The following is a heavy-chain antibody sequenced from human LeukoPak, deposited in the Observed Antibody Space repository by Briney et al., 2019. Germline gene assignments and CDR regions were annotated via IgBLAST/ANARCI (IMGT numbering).Heavy chain of an antibody. CDR1: GYTFTGYY. CDR2: INPNSGGT. V-gene: IGHV1-2*02. J-gene: IGHJ6*03. CDR3: ARVWAAYYYYYMDV. D-gene: IGHD3-16*01. Sequence: ASVKVSCKASGYTFTGYYMHWVRQAPGQGLEWMGWINPNSGGTNYAQKLQGRVTMTRDTSISTAYMELSRLRSDDTAVYYCARVWAAYYYYYMDVWGKGTTVTVSS.